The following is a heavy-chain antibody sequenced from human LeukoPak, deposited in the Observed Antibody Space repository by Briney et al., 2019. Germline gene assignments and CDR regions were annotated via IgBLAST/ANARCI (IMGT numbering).Heavy chain of an antibody. CDR2: IYSGGST. V-gene: IGHV3-53*01. D-gene: IGHD3-22*01. CDR1: GFTVSSNY. CDR3: TYDSSGYLGAFDI. J-gene: IGHJ3*02. Sequence: PGGSLRLSCAASGFTVSSNYMSWVRQAPGKGLEWVSVIYSGGSTYYADSVKGRFTISRDNSKNTAYLQMNSLKTEDTAVYYCTYDSSGYLGAFDIWGQGTMVTVSS.